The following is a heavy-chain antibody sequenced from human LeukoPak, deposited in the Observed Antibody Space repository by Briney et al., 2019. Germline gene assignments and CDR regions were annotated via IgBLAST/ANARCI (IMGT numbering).Heavy chain of an antibody. CDR2: IYYSGNT. V-gene: IGHV4-59*01. J-gene: IGHJ4*02. Sequence: LSETLSLTCTVSGDSISYYYWSWIRQPPGEGLEWRGKIYYSGNTNYNPSLKSRVTISVDTSKNQFSLKLSSVTAADTAVYYCARVRGYSYDSSDFDYWGQGTLVTVSS. CDR3: ARVRGYSYDSSDFDY. D-gene: IGHD5-18*01. CDR1: GDSISYYY.